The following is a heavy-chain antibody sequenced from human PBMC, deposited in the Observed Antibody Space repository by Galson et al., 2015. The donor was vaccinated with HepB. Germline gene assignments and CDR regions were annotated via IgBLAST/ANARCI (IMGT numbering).Heavy chain of an antibody. V-gene: IGHV3-7*03. Sequence: SLRLSCAASGFTFSSYWMSWVRQAPGKGLEWVANIKQDGSEKYYVDSVEGRFTISRDNAKNSLYLQMNSLRAEDTAVYYCARSVGVAKGYYFDYWGQGTLVTVSS. CDR2: IKQDGSEK. CDR3: ARSVGVAKGYYFDY. D-gene: IGHD3-3*01. CDR1: GFTFSSYW. J-gene: IGHJ4*02.